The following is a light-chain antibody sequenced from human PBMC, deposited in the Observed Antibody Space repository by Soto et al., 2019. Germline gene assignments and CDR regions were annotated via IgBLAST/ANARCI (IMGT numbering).Light chain of an antibody. CDR1: QGITYY. J-gene: IGKJ3*01. Sequence: DIQMTQSPSSLSASVGDRVTITCRASQGITYYLAWFQQKPGKAPKSLIYGASSLQSGVPSRFNGSGFGTYFSLTISSLQPEYIATYYCHQYDSYPRTFGPGTKVEIK. CDR2: GAS. V-gene: IGKV1-16*01. CDR3: HQYDSYPRT.